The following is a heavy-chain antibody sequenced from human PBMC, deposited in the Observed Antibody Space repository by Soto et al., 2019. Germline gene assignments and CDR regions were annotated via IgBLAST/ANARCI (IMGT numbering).Heavy chain of an antibody. D-gene: IGHD6-6*01. J-gene: IGHJ6*02. CDR3: ARGLVERVAYYYYYGMDV. CDR1: GGTFSSYA. Sequence: QVQLVQSGAEVKKPGSSVKVSCKASGGTFSSYAISWVRQAPGQGLEWMGGIIPIFGTANYAQKFQGRVTITADKATGTAYRELSRLRSEDTAVYDCARGLVERVAYYYYYGMDVWGQWTTVTVSS. CDR2: IIPIFGTA. V-gene: IGHV1-69*06.